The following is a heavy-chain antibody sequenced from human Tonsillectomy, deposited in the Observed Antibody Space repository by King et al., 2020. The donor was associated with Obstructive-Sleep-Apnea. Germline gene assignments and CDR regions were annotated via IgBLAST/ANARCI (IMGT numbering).Heavy chain of an antibody. Sequence: VQLVESGAEVKKPGESLRISCKGSGYTFTSYRISWVRQMPGKGLEWMGRIDPSDSYTNYSPSFQGHVTVSVDKSISTAYLQWSSLKASDTAIYSCARMDDSSGYYRFYFDYWGQGNLVTGSS. CDR1: GYTFTSYR. J-gene: IGHJ4*02. CDR3: ARMDDSSGYYRFYFDY. D-gene: IGHD3-22*01. CDR2: IDPSDSYT. V-gene: IGHV5-10-1*01.